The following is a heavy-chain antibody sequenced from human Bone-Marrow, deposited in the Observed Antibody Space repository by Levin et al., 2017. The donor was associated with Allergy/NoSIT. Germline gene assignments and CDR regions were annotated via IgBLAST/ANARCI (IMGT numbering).Heavy chain of an antibody. V-gene: IGHV1-2*06. CDR1: GYTFTGYY. D-gene: IGHD2-2*01. CDR2: INPNSGGT. J-gene: IGHJ6*03. Sequence: ASVKVSCKASGYTFTGYYMHWVRQAPGQGLEWMGRINPNSGGTNYAQKFQGRVTMTRDTSISTAYMELSRLRSDDTAVYYCARQRGCSSTSCYVFYDYYYMDVWGKGTTVTVSS. CDR3: ARQRGCSSTSCYVFYDYYYMDV.